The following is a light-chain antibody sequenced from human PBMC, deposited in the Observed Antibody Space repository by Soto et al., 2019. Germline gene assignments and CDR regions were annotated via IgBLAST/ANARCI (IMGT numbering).Light chain of an antibody. V-gene: IGKV1-39*01. CDR1: QGISSY. CDR2: AAS. Sequence: DIQMTQSPSSLSASVGDRVTITCRASQGISSYLSWYQQKPGKAPKFLIYAASSLQRCVPSRFSGSGSGTDFTLTISSLQPEDFATYYCQQSYSTPITFGQGTRLEIK. CDR3: QQSYSTPIT. J-gene: IGKJ5*01.